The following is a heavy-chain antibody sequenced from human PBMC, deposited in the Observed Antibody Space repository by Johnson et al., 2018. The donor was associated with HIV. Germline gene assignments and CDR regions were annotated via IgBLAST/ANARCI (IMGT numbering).Heavy chain of an antibody. D-gene: IGHD1-14*01. Sequence: QVQLVESGGGVVQPGGSLSLSCAASRFTLSSSCMHWVRPAPGTGLEWVAFIRNDRSNNYNAHSVNGRSTISRDNYKNTLYLQMNSLRAEDTAVYYGAKDRRSGNRREAFDIWGQGTMVTVSS. V-gene: IGHV3-30*02. CDR2: IRNDRSNN. CDR3: AKDRRSGNRREAFDI. J-gene: IGHJ3*02. CDR1: RFTLSSSC.